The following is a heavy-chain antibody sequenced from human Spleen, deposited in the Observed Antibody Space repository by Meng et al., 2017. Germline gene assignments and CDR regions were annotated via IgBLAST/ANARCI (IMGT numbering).Heavy chain of an antibody. D-gene: IGHD2-21*02. CDR2: IYYSGST. CDR1: GGSISSYY. V-gene: IGHV4-59*08. J-gene: IGHJ6*02. CDR3: ARGAVVTLIFYHAMDV. Sequence: GSLRLSCTVSGGSISSYYWSWIRQPPGKGLEWIGYIYYSGSTNYNPSLKSRVTISVDTSKNHFSLKLSSVTAADTAVYYCARGAVVTLIFYHAMDVWGQGTTVTVSS.